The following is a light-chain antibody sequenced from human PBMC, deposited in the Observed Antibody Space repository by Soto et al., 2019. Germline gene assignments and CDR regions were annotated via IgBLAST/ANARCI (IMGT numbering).Light chain of an antibody. CDR2: GGS. J-gene: IGKJ4*01. V-gene: IGKV3-20*01. CDR1: QSVGTS. CDR3: QQYGTSPFT. Sequence: EVVLTQSPDTLSLSPGERATLSCRASQSVGTSFACYQQKPGQAPRLLIYGGSIRATGIPDRFGGSGSGTGFPLPVSRVEPEDFAVYHCQQYGTSPFTFGGGTKMEMK.